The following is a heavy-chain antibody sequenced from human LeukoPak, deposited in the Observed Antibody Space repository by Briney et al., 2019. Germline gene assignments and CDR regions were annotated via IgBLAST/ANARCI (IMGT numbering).Heavy chain of an antibody. Sequence: SVKVSCKASGYTFTSYDINWVRQAPGQGLEWMGRIIPIFGTANYAQKFQGRVTITTDESTSTAYMELSSLRSEDTAVYYCARGYVPGVTDYYYYMDVWGKGTTVTVSS. CDR3: ARGYVPGVTDYYYYMDV. D-gene: IGHD3-10*02. V-gene: IGHV1-69*05. J-gene: IGHJ6*03. CDR1: GYTFTSYD. CDR2: IIPIFGTA.